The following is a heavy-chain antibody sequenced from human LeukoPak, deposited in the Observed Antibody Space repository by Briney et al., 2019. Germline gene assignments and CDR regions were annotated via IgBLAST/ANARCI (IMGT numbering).Heavy chain of an antibody. J-gene: IGHJ4*02. CDR3: AKDTRTISCLHY. V-gene: IGHV3-23*01. CDR1: EFIVSNYG. Sequence: GGSLRLSCAASEFIVSNYGMTWVRQAPGKGLEWVSSISEGVGTTYYADPVKGRFTISRDNSKNTVSLQMTSLRAEDTAIYYCAKDTRTISCLHYWGQGTQVTVSS. D-gene: IGHD3-3*01. CDR2: ISEGVGTT.